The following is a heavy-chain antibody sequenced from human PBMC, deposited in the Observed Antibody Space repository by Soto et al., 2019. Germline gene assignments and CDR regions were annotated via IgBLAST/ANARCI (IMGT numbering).Heavy chain of an antibody. CDR3: ARQYYYDTSGHGFDI. D-gene: IGHD3-22*01. V-gene: IGHV4-4*07. J-gene: IGHJ3*02. CDR1: GGSISSYY. Sequence: QVHLQESGPGLVKPSETLSLTCTVSGGSISSYYWSWIRQPAGKGLEWIGRIYTSGSTNYIPSLRSRVTMSVDTSKNQFSLKLSSVTAADTAVYYCARQYYYDTSGHGFDIWGQGTMVTVSS. CDR2: IYTSGST.